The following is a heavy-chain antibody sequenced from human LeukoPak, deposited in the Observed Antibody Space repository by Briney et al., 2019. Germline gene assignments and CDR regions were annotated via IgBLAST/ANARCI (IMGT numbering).Heavy chain of an antibody. J-gene: IGHJ5*02. V-gene: IGHV3-23*01. D-gene: IGHD3-10*01. CDR3: AKDRRSLYESGNYGWFDP. Sequence: RESLRLSCAASGITLNNNAMSWVRQAPGQGPEWVSSISINGGTTYYAESVKGRFTISRDTSKNTLYLQMNSLRSEDTAVYYCAKDRRSLYESGNYGWFDPWGQGALVTVSS. CDR2: ISINGGTT. CDR1: GITLNNNA.